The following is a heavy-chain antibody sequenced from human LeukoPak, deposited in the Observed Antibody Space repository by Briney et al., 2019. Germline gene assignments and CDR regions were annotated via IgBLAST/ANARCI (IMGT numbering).Heavy chain of an antibody. Sequence: SVKVSCKASGGTFSSYAISWVRQAPGQGLEWMGRIIPIFGTANYAQKFQDRVTITADKSTSTAYMELSSLRSEDTAVYYCASGSPSTYYYDSSGPWGQGTLVTVSS. D-gene: IGHD3-22*01. V-gene: IGHV1-69*06. CDR2: IIPIFGTA. CDR3: ASGSPSTYYYDSSGP. CDR1: GGTFSSYA. J-gene: IGHJ4*02.